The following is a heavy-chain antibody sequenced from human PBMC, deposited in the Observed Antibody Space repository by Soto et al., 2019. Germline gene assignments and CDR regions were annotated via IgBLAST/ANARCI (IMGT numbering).Heavy chain of an antibody. J-gene: IGHJ4*02. Sequence: TLSLTCTVSGGSISSYYWSWIRQPPGKGLEWIGYIYYSGSTDYDPSLKSRVTISVDTSKNQFSLKLSSVTAADTAVYYCARRWGTYFDFWGQGTLVTVSS. V-gene: IGHV4-59*01. CDR1: GGSISSYY. CDR2: IYYSGST. CDR3: ARRWGTYFDF. D-gene: IGHD7-27*01.